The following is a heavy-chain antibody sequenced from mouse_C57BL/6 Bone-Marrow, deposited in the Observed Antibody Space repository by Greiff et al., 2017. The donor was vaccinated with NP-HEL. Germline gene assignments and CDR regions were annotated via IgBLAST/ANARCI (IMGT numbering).Heavy chain of an antibody. CDR2: IRLKSDNYAT. D-gene: IGHD1-1*01. CDR3: TAGTVGFAY. V-gene: IGHV6-3*01. CDR1: GFTFSNYW. J-gene: IGHJ3*01. Sequence: EVQLVESGGGLVQPGGSMKLSCVASGFTFSNYWMNWVRQSPEKGLEWVAQIRLKSDNYATHYAESVKGRFTISRDDSKSSVYLQMNNLRAEDTGIYYCTAGTVGFAYWGQGTLVTVSA.